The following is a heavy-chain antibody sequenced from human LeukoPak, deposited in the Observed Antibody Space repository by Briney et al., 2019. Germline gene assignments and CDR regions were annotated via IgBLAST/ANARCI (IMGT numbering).Heavy chain of an antibody. D-gene: IGHD3-10*01. CDR2: ISSNGGST. CDR1: GFTFSSYA. CDR3: AASGGSYGSGSYHY. Sequence: GGSLRLSCSASGFTFSSYAMHWVRQAPGKGLEYVSAISSNGGSTYYADSVKGRFTISRDNSKNTLYLQMSSLRAEDTAVYYCAASGGSYGSGSYHYWGPGTLVTVSS. V-gene: IGHV3-64D*06. J-gene: IGHJ4*02.